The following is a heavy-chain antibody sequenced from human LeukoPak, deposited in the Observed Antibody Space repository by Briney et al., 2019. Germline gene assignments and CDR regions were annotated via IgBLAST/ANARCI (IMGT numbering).Heavy chain of an antibody. CDR2: IYHSGST. Sequence: SETLSLTCAVSGGSISSSNWWSWVRQPPGKGLEWIGEIYHSGSTNYNPSLKSRVTISVDTSKNQFSLKLSSVTAADTAVYYCARPRAVAGGDAFDIWGQGTMVTVSS. V-gene: IGHV4-4*02. D-gene: IGHD6-19*01. CDR1: GGSISSSNW. CDR3: ARPRAVAGGDAFDI. J-gene: IGHJ3*02.